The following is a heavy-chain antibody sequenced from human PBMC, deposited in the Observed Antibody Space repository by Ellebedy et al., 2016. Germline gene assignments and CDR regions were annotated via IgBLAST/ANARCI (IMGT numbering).Heavy chain of an antibody. V-gene: IGHV4-59*01. CDR3: ARDPGDSYGFVFGGYFDY. CDR1: GGSISSYY. Sequence: SETLSLTCTVSGGSISSYYWSWIRQPPGKGLEWIGYIYYSGSTNYNPSLKSRVTISVDTSKNQFSLKLSSVTAADTAVYYCARDPGDSYGFVFGGYFDYWGQGTLVTVSS. CDR2: IYYSGST. J-gene: IGHJ4*02. D-gene: IGHD5-18*01.